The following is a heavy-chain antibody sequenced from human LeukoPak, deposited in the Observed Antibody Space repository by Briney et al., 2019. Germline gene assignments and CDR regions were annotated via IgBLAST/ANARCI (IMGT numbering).Heavy chain of an antibody. Sequence: SETLSLTCTVSGGSISSYYWSWIRQPPGKGLEWIGYIYYSGSTNYNPSLKSRVTISVDTSKNQFSLKLSSVTAADTAVYYCARARRGDSSGYYYDYYYYGMDVWGQGTTVTVSS. CDR2: IYYSGST. CDR1: GGSISSYY. J-gene: IGHJ6*02. V-gene: IGHV4-59*01. CDR3: ARARRGDSSGYYYDYYYYGMDV. D-gene: IGHD3-22*01.